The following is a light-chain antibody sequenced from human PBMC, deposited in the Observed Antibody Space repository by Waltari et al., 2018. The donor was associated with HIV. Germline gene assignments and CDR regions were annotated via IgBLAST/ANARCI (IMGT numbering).Light chain of an antibody. V-gene: IGLV1-47*01. CDR2: RSN. J-gene: IGLJ3*02. CDR3: ATWDDIVSGVV. Sequence: QSVLTQPPSASGTPGQRVTVSCSGSSSNVGSNYVYWYQQLPGTAPKLLIFRSNQRPSGVPDRFSGSKSGTSASLAISGLRSEDEADYYCATWDDIVSGVVFGGGTKLTVL. CDR1: SSNVGSNY.